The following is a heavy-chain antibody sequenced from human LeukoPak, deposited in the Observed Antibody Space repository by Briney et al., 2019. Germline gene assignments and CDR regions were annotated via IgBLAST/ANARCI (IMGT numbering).Heavy chain of an antibody. J-gene: IGHJ4*02. CDR3: VREGRSISVWCSGGSCYDFDY. CDR2: ISSSKTDI. D-gene: IGHD2-15*01. Sequence: GGSLRLSCAASGFTFNTYNMNWVRQAPGKGLEWVSSISSSKTDIYYADSVGGRFTISRDNVKNSLYLQMNSLRAEDTAVYYCVREGRSISVWCSGGSCYDFDYWGQGTLVTVSS. CDR1: GFTFNTYN. V-gene: IGHV3-21*01.